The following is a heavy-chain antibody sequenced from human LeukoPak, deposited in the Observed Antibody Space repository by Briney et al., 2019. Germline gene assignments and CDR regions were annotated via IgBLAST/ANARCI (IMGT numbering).Heavy chain of an antibody. V-gene: IGHV1-2*02. CDR2: INPNSGGT. Sequence: ASVKVSCKASGYTFTGYYMHWVRHAPGQGLEWMGWINPNSGGTNYAQKFQGRVTMTRDTSISTAYMELSRLRSDDTAVYYCAGPDRGLGDDLGDYWGQGTLVTVSS. J-gene: IGHJ4*02. D-gene: IGHD3-16*01. CDR1: GYTFTGYY. CDR3: AGPDRGLGDDLGDY.